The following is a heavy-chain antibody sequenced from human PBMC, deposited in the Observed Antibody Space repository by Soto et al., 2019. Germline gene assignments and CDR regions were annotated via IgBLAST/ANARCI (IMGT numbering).Heavy chain of an antibody. CDR2: IYYSGST. CDR3: ARDTGSSGYYSPFDY. D-gene: IGHD3-22*01. CDR1: GGSMISYY. V-gene: IGHV4-59*01. Sequence: SETLSLTCTVSGGSMISYYWSWIRQPPGRGLEWIGFIYYSGSTNYNPSLKGRVTISVDTSKNQFSLKLSSVTAADTAVYYCARDTGSSGYYSPFDYWGQGTLVTVSS. J-gene: IGHJ4*02.